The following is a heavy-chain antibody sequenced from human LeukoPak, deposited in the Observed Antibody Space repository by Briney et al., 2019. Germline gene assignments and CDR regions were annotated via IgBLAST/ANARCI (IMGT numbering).Heavy chain of an antibody. D-gene: IGHD4-17*01. CDR1: GGSISSYY. CDR2: IYYSGST. J-gene: IGHJ4*02. CDR3: AGTDDYGDRTYYFDY. Sequence: SETLSLTCTVSGGSISSYYWSWIRQPPGKGLEWIGYIYYSGSTNYNPSLKSRVTISVDTSKIQFSLKLSSVTAADTAVYYCAGTDDYGDRTYYFDYWGQGTLVTVSS. V-gene: IGHV4-59*01.